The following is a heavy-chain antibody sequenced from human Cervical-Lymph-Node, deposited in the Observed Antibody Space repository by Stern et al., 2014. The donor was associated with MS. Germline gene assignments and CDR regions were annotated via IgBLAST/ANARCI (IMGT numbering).Heavy chain of an antibody. Sequence: QVQLQQWGAGLLKPSETLSLTCAVYGGSFSGYYWSWIRQPTGKGLEWIGEINHSGSTNYNPSLKSRVTISVDTSKNQFSLKLSSVTAADTAVYYCARDDGDSLNYWGQGTLVTVSS. CDR2: INHSGST. CDR3: ARDDGDSLNY. J-gene: IGHJ4*02. D-gene: IGHD4-17*01. V-gene: IGHV4-34*01. CDR1: GGSFSGYY.